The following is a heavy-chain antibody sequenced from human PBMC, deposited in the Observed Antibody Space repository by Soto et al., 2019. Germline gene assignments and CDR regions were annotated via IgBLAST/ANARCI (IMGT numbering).Heavy chain of an antibody. D-gene: IGHD1-26*01. J-gene: IGHJ3*02. CDR3: ARDGYSGRSDGFDI. CDR2: ISYDGNNE. V-gene: IGHV3-30-3*01. Sequence: QVQLVESGGGVVQPGRSLRLSCAASGFTFSAYTMHWVRQPPGKGLAWVAVISYDGNNERYTDPVKGRFTVSRDNSKSTLYLQMNSLKSEDTAVYYCARDGYSGRSDGFDIWGQGTMVTVSS. CDR1: GFTFSAYT.